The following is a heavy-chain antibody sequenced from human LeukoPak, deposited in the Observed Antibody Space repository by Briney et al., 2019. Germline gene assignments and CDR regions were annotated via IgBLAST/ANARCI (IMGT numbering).Heavy chain of an antibody. V-gene: IGHV1-2*02. D-gene: IGHD6-13*01. Sequence: ASVEVSCKASGYTFAGYYMHWVRQAPGQGLEWMGWINPNSGGTNYAQKFQGRVTMTRDTSISTAYMELSSLRSEDTAVYYCARRYSSSWYWFDPWGQGTLVTVSS. J-gene: IGHJ5*02. CDR2: INPNSGGT. CDR3: ARRYSSSWYWFDP. CDR1: GYTFAGYY.